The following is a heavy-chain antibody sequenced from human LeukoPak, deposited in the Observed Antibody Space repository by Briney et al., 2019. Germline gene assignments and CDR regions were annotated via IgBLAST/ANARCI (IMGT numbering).Heavy chain of an antibody. CDR2: MNPNSGNT. CDR3: ARSLTYYYDSSGYSKGYFDL. CDR1: GYTFTSYG. V-gene: IGHV1-8*02. J-gene: IGHJ2*01. Sequence: ASVKVSCKASGYTFTSYGISWVRQATGQGLEWMGWMNPNSGNTGYAQKFQGRVTMTRNTSISTAYMELSSLRSEDTAVYYCARSLTYYYDSSGYSKGYFDLWGRGTLVTVSS. D-gene: IGHD3-22*01.